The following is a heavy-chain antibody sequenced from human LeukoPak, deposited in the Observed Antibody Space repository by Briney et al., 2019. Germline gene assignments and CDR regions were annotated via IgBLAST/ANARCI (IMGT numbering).Heavy chain of an antibody. D-gene: IGHD3-22*01. Sequence: PGESLTLSCALSGFPHRNFWMQWVRPPPARGGAWVACIYGDGSCTRYADSVKGRFTISRDNAKNTVDLQMNSLRVEDTAVYYCARVYETNGYLYWGQGSLVTVSS. CDR2: IYGDGSCT. CDR3: ARVYETNGYLY. CDR1: GFPHRNFW. V-gene: IGHV3-74*01. J-gene: IGHJ4*02.